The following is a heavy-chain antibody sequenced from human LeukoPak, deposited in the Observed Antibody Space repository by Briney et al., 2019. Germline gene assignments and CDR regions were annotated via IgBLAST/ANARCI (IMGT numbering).Heavy chain of an antibody. Sequence: ASVKVSCKASGHTFTSYAMHWVRQAPGQRLEWMGWINAGNGNTKYSQKFQGRVTITRDTSASTAYMELSSLRSEDTAVYYCAREYTAMVSDNWFDPWGQGTLVTVSS. V-gene: IGHV1-3*01. CDR1: GHTFTSYA. D-gene: IGHD5-18*01. CDR2: INAGNGNT. J-gene: IGHJ5*02. CDR3: AREYTAMVSDNWFDP.